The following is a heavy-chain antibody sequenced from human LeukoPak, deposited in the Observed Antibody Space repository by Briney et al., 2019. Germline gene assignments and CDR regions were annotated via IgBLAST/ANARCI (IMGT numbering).Heavy chain of an antibody. D-gene: IGHD1-26*01. J-gene: IGHJ3*02. CDR2: IKQDESEK. CDR3: ARATRATPYDVFDI. Sequence: GGSLRLSCAASGFTFSTYWMNWVRQAAGKGLEWEANIKQDESEKYYVDSLKGRFTISRDNAKNSLYLQMNSLRAEDTAVYYCARATRATPYDVFDIWGQGTMVTVSS. CDR1: GFTFSTYW. V-gene: IGHV3-7*01.